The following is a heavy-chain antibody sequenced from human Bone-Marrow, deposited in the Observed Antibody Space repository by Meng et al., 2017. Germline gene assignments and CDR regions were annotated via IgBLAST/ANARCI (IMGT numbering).Heavy chain of an antibody. J-gene: IGHJ4*02. Sequence: QRQLQGSGPGLVKPSVTLSLTCGVSGASVSSGYWWTWVRQPPGKGLEWIGEFHHSGTTNYNPSLRSRVTISVDTSKNQFSLRLTSVTAADTAVYYCAASSGWYRIDSWGQGTLVTVSS. CDR1: GASVSSGYW. V-gene: IGHV4-4*02. D-gene: IGHD6-19*01. CDR2: FHHSGTT. CDR3: AASSGWYRIDS.